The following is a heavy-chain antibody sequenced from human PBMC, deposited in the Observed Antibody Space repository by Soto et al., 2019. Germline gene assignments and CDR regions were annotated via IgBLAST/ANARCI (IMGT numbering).Heavy chain of an antibody. J-gene: IGHJ4*02. Sequence: GGSLRLSCTASGFTFSSYSMNWVRQAPGKGLEWVSSISSSSSYIYYADSVKGRFTISRDNAKNSLYLQMNSLRAEDTAVYYCARDFQGLVVWGSYRPIDYWGQGTLVTVSS. CDR1: GFTFSSYS. D-gene: IGHD3-16*02. CDR2: ISSSSSYI. CDR3: ARDFQGLVVWGSYRPIDY. V-gene: IGHV3-21*01.